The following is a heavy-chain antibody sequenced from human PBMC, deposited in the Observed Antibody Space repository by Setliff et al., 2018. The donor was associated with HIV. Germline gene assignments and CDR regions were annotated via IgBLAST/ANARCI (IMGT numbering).Heavy chain of an antibody. J-gene: IGHJ4*02. Sequence: GGSLRLSCAASGFTFSSHWMSWIRQAPGKGLEWVASIKQDGSEKYFVDSVKGRFTISRDNAKDSMFLQMNSLRGEDTAVYYCATNFLYDILTGYFPYQFDRWGQGTLVTVSS. CDR3: ATNFLYDILTGYFPYQFDR. D-gene: IGHD3-9*01. CDR1: GFTFSSHW. V-gene: IGHV3-7*01. CDR2: IKQDGSEK.